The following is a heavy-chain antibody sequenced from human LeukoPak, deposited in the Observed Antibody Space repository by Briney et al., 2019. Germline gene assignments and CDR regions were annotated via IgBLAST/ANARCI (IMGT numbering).Heavy chain of an antibody. V-gene: IGHV4-34*01. CDR2: INHSGST. Sequence: PSETLSLTCAVYGGSFSGYYWSWIRQPPGKGLEWIGEINHSGSTNYNPSLKSRVTISVDTSKNQFSLKLSSVTAADTAVYYCARAPPRLGELSLYRGRPPKYYMDVWGKGTTVTVSS. CDR1: GGSFSGYY. D-gene: IGHD3-16*02. J-gene: IGHJ6*03. CDR3: ARAPPRLGELSLYRGRPPKYYMDV.